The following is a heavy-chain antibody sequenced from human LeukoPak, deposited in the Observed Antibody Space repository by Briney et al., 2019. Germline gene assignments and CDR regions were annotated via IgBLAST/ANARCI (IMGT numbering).Heavy chain of an antibody. J-gene: IGHJ5*02. CDR1: GGSISSYY. Sequence: PSETLSLTCTVSGGSISSYYWSWIRQPPGKGLEWIGYIYYSGSTNYNPSLKSRVTISVDTSKNQFSLKLSSVTAADTAVYYCARGDYYGSGSQTNWFDPWGQGTLVTVS. CDR3: ARGDYYGSGSQTNWFDP. CDR2: IYYSGST. D-gene: IGHD3-10*01. V-gene: IGHV4-59*01.